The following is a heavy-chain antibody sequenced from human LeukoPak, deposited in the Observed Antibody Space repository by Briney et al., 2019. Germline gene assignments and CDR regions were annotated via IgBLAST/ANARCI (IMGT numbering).Heavy chain of an antibody. Sequence: GASVKVSCKASGYTFTSYYMHWVRQAPGQGLEWMGIINPSGGSTSYAQKFQGRVTMTRNTSISTAYMELSSLRSEDTAVYYCARGDYDFWSGYYTGGANYYHYGMDVWGQGTTVTVSS. CDR3: ARGDYDFWSGYYTGGANYYHYGMDV. CDR1: GYTFTSYY. CDR2: INPSGGST. V-gene: IGHV1-46*01. D-gene: IGHD3-3*01. J-gene: IGHJ6*02.